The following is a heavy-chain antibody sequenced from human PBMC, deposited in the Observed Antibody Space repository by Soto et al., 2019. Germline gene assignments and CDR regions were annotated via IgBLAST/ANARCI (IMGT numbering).Heavy chain of an antibody. CDR3: AKDIREYSSGWTYFDY. D-gene: IGHD6-19*01. V-gene: IGHV3-9*01. Sequence: GGSLRLSCAASGFTFHDYAMHWVRQGQGKGLEWVSGITWNSGSIDYADSVKGRFAISRDNAKNSLYLQMNSLRPEDTALYYCAKDIREYSSGWTYFDYWGHGTLVTVSS. J-gene: IGHJ4*01. CDR2: ITWNSGSI. CDR1: GFTFHDYA.